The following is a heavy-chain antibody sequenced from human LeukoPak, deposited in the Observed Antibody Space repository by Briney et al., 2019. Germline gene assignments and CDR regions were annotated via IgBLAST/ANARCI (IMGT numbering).Heavy chain of an antibody. V-gene: IGHV1-69*04. D-gene: IGHD3-22*01. CDR1: GGTFSSYA. J-gene: IGHJ4*02. CDR2: IIPILGIA. CDR3: ARGVYYYDSSGNDY. Sequence: SVKVSCKASGGTFSSYAISWVRQAPGQGLEWMGRIIPILGIANYAQKFQGRVTITADKSTSTAYMELSSLRSEDTAVYYCARGVYYYDSSGNDYWGQGTLVTVSS.